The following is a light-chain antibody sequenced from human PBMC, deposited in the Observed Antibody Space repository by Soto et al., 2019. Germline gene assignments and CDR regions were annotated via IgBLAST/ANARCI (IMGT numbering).Light chain of an antibody. J-gene: IGKJ1*01. CDR3: QQYRSFPT. V-gene: IGKV3-20*01. CDR2: SAS. CDR1: QSVASYQ. Sequence: EIVLTQSPDTLSLSPGEGATLSCRASQSVASYQLAWYQQKPGQAPRLVIYSASSRAIGIPDRFSGSGSGTDFTLTISRVKPEDFAVYYCQQYRSFPTFGQGTKVEIK.